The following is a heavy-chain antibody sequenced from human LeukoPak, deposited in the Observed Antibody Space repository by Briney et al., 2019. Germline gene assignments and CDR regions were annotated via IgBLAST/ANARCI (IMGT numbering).Heavy chain of an antibody. Sequence: GGSLSLSCAVSGSSVSSYGTSCARQAPRHWLEWASLISDSGDYTTYADSVRGRFNISSDNSGNPLYLQMISLRPEDTAVYYCAKDTSVGKYCSNGVCSPCDYWGQGPLVTVSS. CDR1: GSSVSSYG. V-gene: IGHV3-23*01. CDR3: AKDTSVGKYCSNGVCSPCDY. CDR2: ISDSGDYT. J-gene: IGHJ4*02. D-gene: IGHD2-8*01.